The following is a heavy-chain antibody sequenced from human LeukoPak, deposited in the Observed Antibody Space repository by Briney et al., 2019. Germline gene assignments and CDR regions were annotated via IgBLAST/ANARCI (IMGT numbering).Heavy chain of an antibody. CDR2: IYSGGST. J-gene: IGHJ5*02. CDR3: ARDLDYNWFDP. CDR1: GFTVSSNY. Sequence: GGSLRLSCAASGFTVSSNYMSRVRQAPGKGLEWVSVIYSGGSTYYADSVKGRFTISRDNSKNTLYLQMNSLRAEDTAVYYCARDLDYNWFDPWGQGTLVTVSS. V-gene: IGHV3-66*02.